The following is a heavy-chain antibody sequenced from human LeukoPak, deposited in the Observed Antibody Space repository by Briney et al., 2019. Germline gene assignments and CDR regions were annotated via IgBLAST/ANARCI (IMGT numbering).Heavy chain of an antibody. CDR1: GGSFSGYY. D-gene: IGHD2-15*01. V-gene: IGHV4-34*01. J-gene: IGHJ2*01. CDR3: ARGGRYCSGGSCSLWYFDL. CDR2: INHSGST. Sequence: PSETLSLTCAVYGGSFSGYYWSWIRQPPGKGLEWIGEINHSGSTNYNPSLKSRVTISVDTSKNQFSLKLSSVTAADTAVYYCARGGRYCSGGSCSLWYFDLWGRGTLVTVSS.